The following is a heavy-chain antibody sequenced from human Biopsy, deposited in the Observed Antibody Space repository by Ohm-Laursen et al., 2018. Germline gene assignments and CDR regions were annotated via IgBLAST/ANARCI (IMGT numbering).Heavy chain of an antibody. D-gene: IGHD1-7*01. CDR2: VYTSGST. CDR3: ARDYGLELGGLEAFDI. J-gene: IGHJ3*02. V-gene: IGHV4-4*07. CDR1: GGSLKNYY. Sequence: SETLSLTWIVSGGSLKNYYWSWIRQPAGKGLEWIGRVYTSGSTSYNPSLESRVTMSVVTSKNQFSLKVTSMTAADTALYYCARDYGLELGGLEAFDIWGQGTMVTVSS.